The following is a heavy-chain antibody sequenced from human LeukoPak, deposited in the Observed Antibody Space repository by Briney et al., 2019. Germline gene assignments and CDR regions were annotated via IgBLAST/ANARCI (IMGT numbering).Heavy chain of an antibody. CDR1: GGSISSSSYY. CDR3: ARTYGDYDDAFDV. D-gene: IGHD4-17*01. CDR2: IYYSGST. Sequence: SETLSLTCTVSGGSISSSSYYWGWIRQPPGKGLEWIGNIYYSGSTYYNPSLKSRVTISVDTSKNQFSLKLSSVTATDTAVYYCARTYGDYDDAFDVWGQGTMVTVSS. J-gene: IGHJ3*01. V-gene: IGHV4-39*01.